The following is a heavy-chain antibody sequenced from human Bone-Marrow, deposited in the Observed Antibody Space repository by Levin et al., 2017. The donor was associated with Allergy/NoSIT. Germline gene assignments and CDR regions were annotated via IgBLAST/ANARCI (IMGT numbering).Heavy chain of an antibody. D-gene: IGHD5-18*01. J-gene: IGHJ5*02. CDR1: GFTFSSYS. Sequence: GGSLRLSCAASGFTFSSYSMNWVRQAPGKGLEWVSSISSSSSYIYYADSVKGRFTISRDNAKNSLYLQMNSLRAEDTAVYYCARGTAEDNWFDPWGQGTLVTLSS. V-gene: IGHV3-21*01. CDR3: ARGTAEDNWFDP. CDR2: ISSSSSYI.